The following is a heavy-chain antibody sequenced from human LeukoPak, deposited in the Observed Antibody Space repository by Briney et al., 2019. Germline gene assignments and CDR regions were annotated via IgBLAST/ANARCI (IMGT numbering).Heavy chain of an antibody. D-gene: IGHD2-8*02. J-gene: IGHJ4*02. Sequence: GGSLRLSCAASGFTFSSYAMHWVRQAPGKGLVWVARINPNSRIITYADSVKGRFTISRDNAKNTVYLQMNSLLAEDTAVYYCVRDLVLVDTPGDDFDYWGQGTLVTVSS. V-gene: IGHV3-74*03. CDR3: VRDLVLVDTPGDDFDY. CDR1: GFTFSSYA. CDR2: INPNSRII.